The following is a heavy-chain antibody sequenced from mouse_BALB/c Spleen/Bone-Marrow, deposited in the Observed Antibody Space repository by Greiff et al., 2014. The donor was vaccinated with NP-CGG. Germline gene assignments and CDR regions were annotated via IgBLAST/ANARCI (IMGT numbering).Heavy chain of an antibody. CDR2: MWAGGST. CDR3: ARSTMRIWAMDY. Sequence: VKLVESGPGLVAPSQSLSITCTVSGFSLTSYGVHWVRQPPGKGLEWLGVMWAGGSTNYNSALMSRLSISKDNPKSQVFLKMNSLQTDDTAMYYCARSTMRIWAMDYWGQGTSVTVSS. J-gene: IGHJ4*01. V-gene: IGHV2-9*02. CDR1: GFSLTSYG. D-gene: IGHD2-4*01.